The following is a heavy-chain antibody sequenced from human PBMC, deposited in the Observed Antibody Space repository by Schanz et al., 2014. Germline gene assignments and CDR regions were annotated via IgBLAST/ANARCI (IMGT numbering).Heavy chain of an antibody. CDR3: ARDLLVSHYDFWSGNDY. J-gene: IGHJ4*02. V-gene: IGHV3-23*01. Sequence: EVQLLESGGGLVQPGWSLRLSCAASGFSFSIFAMTWVRQAPGQGLEWVSTISGSGGDTYPADSVKGRFTISRDNAKNSLYLQMNSLRAEDTAVYYCARDLLVSHYDFWSGNDYWGQGTLVTVSS. CDR2: ISGSGGDT. CDR1: GFSFSIFA. D-gene: IGHD3-3*01.